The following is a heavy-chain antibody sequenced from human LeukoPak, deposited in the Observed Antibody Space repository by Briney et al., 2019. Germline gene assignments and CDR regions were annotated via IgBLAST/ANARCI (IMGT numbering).Heavy chain of an antibody. J-gene: IGHJ4*02. CDR2: ISSSSSYI. CDR1: GFTFSSYS. V-gene: IGHV3-21*01. Sequence: GGSLRLSCAASGFTFSSYSMNWVRQAPGKGLEWVSSISSSSSYIYYADSVKGRFTISRDNAKNSLYLQMNSLRAEDTAVYYCAKGPGIAVAGTLGDYFDYWGQGTLVTVSS. D-gene: IGHD6-19*01. CDR3: AKGPGIAVAGTLGDYFDY.